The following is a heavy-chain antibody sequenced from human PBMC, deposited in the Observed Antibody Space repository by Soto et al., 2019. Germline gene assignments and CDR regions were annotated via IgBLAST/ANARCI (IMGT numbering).Heavy chain of an antibody. D-gene: IGHD4-17*01. CDR3: GGGWSTTYADV. V-gene: IGHV4-30-2*01. Sequence: SETLSLTCAVSGGSISSGGYSWSWIRQPPGKGLEWIGYIYHSGSTYYNPSLKSRVTISVDRSKNQFSLKLSSVTAADTAVYYCGGGWSTTYADVWGQGTTVTVSS. CDR1: GGSISSGGYS. CDR2: IYHSGST. J-gene: IGHJ6*02.